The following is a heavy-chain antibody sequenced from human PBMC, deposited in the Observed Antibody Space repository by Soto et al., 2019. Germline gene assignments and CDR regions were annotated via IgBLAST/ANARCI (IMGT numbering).Heavy chain of an antibody. Sequence: QVQLVQSGAEVKKPGASVKVSCKASGYTFTSYGISWVRQAPGQGLEWMGWISAYNGNTNYAQKLQGRVTMTTDTSTSKAYMEMRSLRSGDTAVYYCESSLLVGYGLEGESDWGQGTLVTVSS. V-gene: IGHV1-18*01. D-gene: IGHD5-18*01. CDR3: ESSLLVGYGLEGESD. CDR2: ISAYNGNT. CDR1: GYTFTSYG. J-gene: IGHJ4*02.